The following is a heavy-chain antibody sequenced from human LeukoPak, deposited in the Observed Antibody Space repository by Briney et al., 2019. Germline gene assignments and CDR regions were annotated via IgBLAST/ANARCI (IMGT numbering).Heavy chain of an antibody. CDR1: GGTFSGYA. Sequence: SVKVSCKASGGTFSGYAISWVRQAPGQGLEWMGGIIPIFGTANYAQKFQGRVTITADESTSTAYMELSSLRSEDTAVYYCARVLIAARHNWLDPWGQGTLVTVSS. CDR3: ARVLIAARHNWLDP. J-gene: IGHJ5*02. V-gene: IGHV1-69*13. CDR2: IIPIFGTA. D-gene: IGHD6-6*01.